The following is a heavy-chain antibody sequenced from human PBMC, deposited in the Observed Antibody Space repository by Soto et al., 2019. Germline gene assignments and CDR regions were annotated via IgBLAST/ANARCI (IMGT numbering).Heavy chain of an antibody. CDR3: ARDLGGWPDY. Sequence: ASVKVSCKASGYTFTVYAMHWVRQAPGQRLEWMGWINAGNGNTKYSQKFQGRVTVTKDTSASTAYMELSSLRSEDTAVYYCARDLGGWPDYWGQGTLVTVSS. D-gene: IGHD2-15*01. V-gene: IGHV1-3*01. CDR2: INAGNGNT. CDR1: GYTFTVYA. J-gene: IGHJ4*02.